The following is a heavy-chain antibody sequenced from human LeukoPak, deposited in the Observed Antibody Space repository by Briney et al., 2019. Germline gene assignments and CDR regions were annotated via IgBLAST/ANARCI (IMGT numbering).Heavy chain of an antibody. J-gene: IGHJ6*02. CDR2: IYPGDSDT. CDR3: ASSIAAAGRADGMDV. Sequence: GESLKISCKGSGYSFTSYWIGWVRQMPGQGLEWMGIIYPGDSDTRYSPSFQGQVTISADKSISTAYLQWSSLKASDTAMYYCASSIAAAGRADGMDVWGQGTTVTVSS. CDR1: GYSFTSYW. V-gene: IGHV5-51*01. D-gene: IGHD6-13*01.